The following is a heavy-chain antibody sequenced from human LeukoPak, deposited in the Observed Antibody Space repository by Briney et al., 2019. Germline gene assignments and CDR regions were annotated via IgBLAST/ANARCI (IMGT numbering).Heavy chain of an antibody. J-gene: IGHJ3*02. V-gene: IGHV3-23*01. CDR3: AKSGSGWADAFDI. D-gene: IGHD6-19*01. CDR1: GFTFSIYA. Sequence: GGSLRLSCAASGFTFSIYAMSWVRQAPGKGLEWVSAISGSGGSTYYADSVKGRFTISRDNSKNTLYLQMNSLRAGDTAVYYCAKSGSGWADAFDIWGQGTMVTVSS. CDR2: ISGSGGST.